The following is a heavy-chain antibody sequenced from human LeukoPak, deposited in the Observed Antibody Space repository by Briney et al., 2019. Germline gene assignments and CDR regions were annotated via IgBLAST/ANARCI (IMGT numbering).Heavy chain of an antibody. CDR1: GFTFDDYG. V-gene: IGHV3-20*04. CDR3: ARDPGYYYDSSGTGDY. CDR2: INWNGGST. J-gene: IGHJ4*02. D-gene: IGHD3-22*01. Sequence: PGGSLRLSCAASGFTFDDYGMSWVRQAPGKGLEWVSGINWNGGSTGYADSVKGRFTISRDNAKNSLYLQMNSLRAVDTALYYCARDPGYYYDSSGTGDYWGQGTLVTVSS.